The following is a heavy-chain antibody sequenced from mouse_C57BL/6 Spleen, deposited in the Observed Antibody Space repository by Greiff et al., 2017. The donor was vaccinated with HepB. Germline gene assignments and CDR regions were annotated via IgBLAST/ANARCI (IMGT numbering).Heavy chain of an antibody. J-gene: IGHJ4*01. CDR3: AGIYDGYYYAMDY. CDR1: GYTFTDYY. Sequence: VQLKQSGPELVKPGASVKISCKASGYTFTDYYMNWVKQSHGKSLEWIGDINPNNGGTSYNQKFKGKATLTVDKSSSTAYMELRSLTSEDSAVYYCAGIYDGYYYAMDYWGQGTSVTVSS. V-gene: IGHV1-26*01. D-gene: IGHD2-3*01. CDR2: INPNNGGT.